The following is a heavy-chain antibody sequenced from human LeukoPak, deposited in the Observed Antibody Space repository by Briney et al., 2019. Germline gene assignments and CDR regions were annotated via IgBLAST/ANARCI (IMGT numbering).Heavy chain of an antibody. D-gene: IGHD3-10*01. V-gene: IGHV1-18*04. CDR1: GYTFTGYY. Sequence: ASVKVSCKASGYTFTGYYMHWVRQAPGQGLEWMGWISAYNGNTNYAQKLQGRVTMTTDTSTSTAYMELRSLRSDDTAVYYCARDEGSYSLDYWGQGTLVTVSS. J-gene: IGHJ4*02. CDR3: ARDEGSYSLDY. CDR2: ISAYNGNT.